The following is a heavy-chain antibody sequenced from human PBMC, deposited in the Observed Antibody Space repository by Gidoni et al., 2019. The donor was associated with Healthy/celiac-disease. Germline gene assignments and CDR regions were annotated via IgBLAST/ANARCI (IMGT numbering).Heavy chain of an antibody. J-gene: IGHJ4*02. CDR2: ISSSSSYI. CDR3: ARETVGDSLDY. CDR1: GFTFSSSS. D-gene: IGHD3-16*01. Sequence: EVQLVESGGGLVKPGGSLSLSCAASGFTFSSSSMNWVRQAPGTGLEWVSSISSSSSYIYYADSVKGRFTISRDNAKNSLYLQMNSLRAEDTAVYYCARETVGDSLDYWGQGTLVTVSS. V-gene: IGHV3-21*01.